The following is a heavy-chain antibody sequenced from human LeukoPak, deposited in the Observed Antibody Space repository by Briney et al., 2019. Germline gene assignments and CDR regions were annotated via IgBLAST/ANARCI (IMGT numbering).Heavy chain of an antibody. J-gene: IGHJ4*02. CDR2: INPNSGGT. V-gene: IGHV1-2*02. CDR1: GYTFTDYY. D-gene: IGHD6-13*01. Sequence: ASVKVSCKASGYTFTDYYLHWVRQAPGQGLEWMGWINPNSGGTNYAQKFQGRVTMTRDTSISTAYMELSRLRSDDTAVYYCARDRVVAAGIQFAVDHWGQGTLVTVSS. CDR3: ARDRVVAAGIQFAVDH.